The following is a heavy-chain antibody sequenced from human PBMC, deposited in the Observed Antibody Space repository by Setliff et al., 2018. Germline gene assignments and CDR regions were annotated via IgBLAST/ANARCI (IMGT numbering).Heavy chain of an antibody. D-gene: IGHD3-3*01. V-gene: IGHV3-48*01. CDR2: ISGGSDRT. CDR3: ARGFWSGHNDAFDI. CDR1: GFTFSSFS. Sequence: PGGSLRLSCAASGFTFSSFSMDWIRQAPGKGLEWVSYISGGSDRTYYADSVKGRFTISRDNAKNSLFLQMNSLRVDDTAIYYCARGFWSGHNDAFDIWGRGTLVT. J-gene: IGHJ3*02.